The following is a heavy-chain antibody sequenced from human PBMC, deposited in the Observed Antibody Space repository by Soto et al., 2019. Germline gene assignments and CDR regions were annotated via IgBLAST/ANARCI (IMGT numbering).Heavy chain of an antibody. CDR1: GGSIRSDDYY. CDR3: ARDRSNSPDYFDI. Sequence: TSETLSLTCTVSGGSIRSDDYYWSWIRQPPGKGLEWIGYIYYNGRTDYNPSLKSRVLISIDTSKNQFSLNLNSVSAADTAVYYCARDRSNSPDYFDIWGPGTLVTVSS. V-gene: IGHV4-30-4*01. J-gene: IGHJ4*02. CDR2: IYYNGRT. D-gene: IGHD6-6*01.